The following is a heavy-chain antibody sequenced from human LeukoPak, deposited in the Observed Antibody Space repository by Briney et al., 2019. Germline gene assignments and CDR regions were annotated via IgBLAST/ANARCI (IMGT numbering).Heavy chain of an antibody. V-gene: IGHV4-59*12. CDR1: GGSISSYY. D-gene: IGHD3-22*01. Sequence: SETPSLTCTVSGGSISSYYWSWIRQPPGKGLEWIGYIYYSGSTNYNPSLKSRVTMSVDTSKNQFSLKLSSVTAADTAVYYCARASPPYYYDRADWFDPWGQGTLVTVSS. CDR2: IYYSGST. J-gene: IGHJ5*02. CDR3: ARASPPYYYDRADWFDP.